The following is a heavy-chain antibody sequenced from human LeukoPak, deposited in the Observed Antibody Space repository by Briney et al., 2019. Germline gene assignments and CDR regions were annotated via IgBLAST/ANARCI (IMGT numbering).Heavy chain of an antibody. D-gene: IGHD3-22*01. CDR1: GFTFSSYG. J-gene: IGHJ3*02. Sequence: GGSLRLSCAASGFTFSSYGMSWVRQAPGKGLEWVSAISGSGGSTYYADSVKGRFTISRDNSKNTLYLQMNSLRAEDTAVYYCAKDPPLYYYDSRAFDIWGQGTMVTVSS. V-gene: IGHV3-23*01. CDR3: AKDPPLYYYDSRAFDI. CDR2: ISGSGGST.